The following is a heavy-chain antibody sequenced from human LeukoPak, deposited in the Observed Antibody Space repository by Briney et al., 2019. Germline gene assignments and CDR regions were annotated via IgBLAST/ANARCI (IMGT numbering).Heavy chain of an antibody. CDR3: ARVSSGWYYFDS. J-gene: IGHJ4*02. CDR1: GYTFTGYY. V-gene: IGHV1-2*06. CDR2: INPNSGGT. Sequence: ASVKLSCKASGYTFTGYYMHWVRQAPGQGLEWMGRINPNSGGTNYAQKFQGRVTMTRDRSISTAYMELSRLRSDDTAVYCCARVSSGWYYFDSWGQGTLVTVSS. D-gene: IGHD6-19*01.